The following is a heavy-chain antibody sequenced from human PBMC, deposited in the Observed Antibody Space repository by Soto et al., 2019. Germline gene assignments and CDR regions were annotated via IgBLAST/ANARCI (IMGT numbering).Heavy chain of an antibody. D-gene: IGHD4-17*01. CDR3: AHRRGGPYYGDYSGTDAVDL. CDR1: GFSLSTSGVG. J-gene: IGHJ3*01. CDR2: IYWDDDK. V-gene: IGHV2-5*02. Sequence: QITLKESGPTLVKPTQTLTLTCTFSGFSLSTSGVGVGWIRQPPGKALEWLALIYWDDDKRYSPSLKSRLTITKYTSKNQVVLTMTNMDPVDTATYYSAHRRGGPYYGDYSGTDAVDLWGQGTMVTVSS.